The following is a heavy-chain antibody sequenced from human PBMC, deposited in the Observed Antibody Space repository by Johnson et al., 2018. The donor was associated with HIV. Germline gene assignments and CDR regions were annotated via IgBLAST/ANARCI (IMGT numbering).Heavy chain of an antibody. J-gene: IGHJ3*02. CDR3: ARGRPYYNFWSGDDAFDI. CDR2: IGTAGDT. Sequence: VHLVESGGGVVQPGRSLRLSCAASGFTFSSYDMHWVRQATGKGLEWVSAIGTAGDTYYPGSVKGRFTISRENAKNSLYLQMNSLRAGDTAVYYCARGRPYYNFWSGDDAFDIWGQGTMVTVSS. CDR1: GFTFSSYD. D-gene: IGHD3-3*01. V-gene: IGHV3-13*01.